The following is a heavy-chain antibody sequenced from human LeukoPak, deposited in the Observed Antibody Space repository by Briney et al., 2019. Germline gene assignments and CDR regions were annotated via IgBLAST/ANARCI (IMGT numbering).Heavy chain of an antibody. Sequence: PSETLSLTCTVSGGSFSGYYCTWIRQPPGKGLEWIGEINHSGSTNYNPSLKSRVTISVDTSKNQFSLKLSSVTAADTAVYYCARRDYSSSSDYWGQGTLVTVSS. D-gene: IGHD6-6*01. CDR1: GGSFSGYY. J-gene: IGHJ4*02. V-gene: IGHV4-34*01. CDR2: INHSGST. CDR3: ARRDYSSSSDY.